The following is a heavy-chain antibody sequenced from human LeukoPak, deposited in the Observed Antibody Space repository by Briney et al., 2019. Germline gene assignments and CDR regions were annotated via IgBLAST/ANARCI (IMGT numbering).Heavy chain of an antibody. Sequence: PSETLSLTCAVSGGSISSGGYSWSWIRQPPGKGLEWIGYIYHSGSTYYNPSLKSRVTISVDTSKNQFSLKLSSVTAADTAVYYCASTYSYGPHTGIDYWGQGTLVTVSS. J-gene: IGHJ4*02. D-gene: IGHD5-18*01. CDR2: IYHSGST. CDR1: GGSISSGGYS. V-gene: IGHV4-30-2*02. CDR3: ASTYSYGPHTGIDY.